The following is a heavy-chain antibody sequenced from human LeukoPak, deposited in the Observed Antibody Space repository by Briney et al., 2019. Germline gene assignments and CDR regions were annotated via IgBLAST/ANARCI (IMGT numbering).Heavy chain of an antibody. CDR1: GFTFSAYW. D-gene: IGHD4-23*01. Sequence: GGSLRLSCAASGFTFSAYWMSWVRQAPGKGLEWVANIKQDGSDKYYVDSVKGRFTISRDNAKNSLYLQMNSLRAENTAVYYCARKTVVGSYFDYWGQGTPVTVSS. V-gene: IGHV3-7*03. J-gene: IGHJ4*02. CDR2: IKQDGSDK. CDR3: ARKTVVGSYFDY.